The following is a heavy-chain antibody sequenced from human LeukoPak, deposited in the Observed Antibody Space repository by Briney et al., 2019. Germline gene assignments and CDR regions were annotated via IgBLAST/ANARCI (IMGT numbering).Heavy chain of an antibody. J-gene: IGHJ4*02. CDR1: GFTFSSYG. Sequence: GGSLRLSCAASGFTFSSYGMHWIRQAPGKGLEWVAFIRNDGSIIYNADSVKGRFTISRDNSKNTLYLQMNSLRADDTAVYYCAKGTPLCYFDYWGQETLVTVSS. D-gene: IGHD3-16*01. CDR3: AKGTPLCYFDY. CDR2: IRNDGSII. V-gene: IGHV3-30*02.